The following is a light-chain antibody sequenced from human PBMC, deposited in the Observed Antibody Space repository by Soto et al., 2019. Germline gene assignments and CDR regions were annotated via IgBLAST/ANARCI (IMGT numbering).Light chain of an antibody. Sequence: EIVLTQSPGTLSLSPVERTTLSGMASQSVSSSYLAWYQQKPGQAPRLLIYGASNRATGIPDRFSGSGSGTDFTLTISRLEPEDFAVYYCQQYGSSPRTFGQGTKVDIK. CDR2: GAS. CDR1: QSVSSSY. V-gene: IGKV3-20*01. CDR3: QQYGSSPRT. J-gene: IGKJ1*01.